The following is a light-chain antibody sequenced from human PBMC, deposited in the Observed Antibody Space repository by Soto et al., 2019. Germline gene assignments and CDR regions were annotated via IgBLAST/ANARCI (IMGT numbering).Light chain of an antibody. CDR3: QQTYSTPFT. CDR2: GAS. J-gene: IGKJ3*01. Sequence: DLPMTQSPSSLSASVGDRVTITCRASQSINKYINWYQQKPGKAPNLLINGASSLQSGVPSRFSGSGSGTDFTLTISNLQPEDFATYYCQQTYSTPFTFGPGTKVDIK. CDR1: QSINKY. V-gene: IGKV1-39*01.